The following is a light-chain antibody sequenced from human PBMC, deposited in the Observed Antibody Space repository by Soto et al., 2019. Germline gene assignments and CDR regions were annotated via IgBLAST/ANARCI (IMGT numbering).Light chain of an antibody. Sequence: DIPITQSPSSLSTSEGDRVTITCQASQDISNYLNWYQQKPGKAPKLLIYDASNLETGFPSRFSGSGSGTDFTFTISSLQPEDIATYYCQQYDNLPITFGPGTRLEI. J-gene: IGKJ5*01. CDR2: DAS. CDR3: QQYDNLPIT. CDR1: QDISNY. V-gene: IGKV1-33*01.